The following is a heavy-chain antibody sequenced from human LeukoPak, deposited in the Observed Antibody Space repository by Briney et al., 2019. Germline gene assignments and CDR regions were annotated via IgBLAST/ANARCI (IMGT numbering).Heavy chain of an antibody. CDR3: ARDGPPQRELLRQGGSFDY. J-gene: IGHJ4*02. V-gene: IGHV3-30*04. D-gene: IGHD1-26*01. Sequence: GGSLRLSCAASGFTFSSYALHWVRQAPGKGLEWVAVISYDGSNKYYADSVKGRFTISRDNSKNTLYLQMNSLRAEDTALYYSARDGPPQRELLRQGGSFDYWGQGTLVTVSS. CDR1: GFTFSSYA. CDR2: ISYDGSNK.